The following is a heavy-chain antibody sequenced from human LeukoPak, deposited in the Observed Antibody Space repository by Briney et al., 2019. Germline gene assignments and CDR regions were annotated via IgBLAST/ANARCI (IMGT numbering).Heavy chain of an antibody. D-gene: IGHD5-12*01. CDR2: IVPLFGTR. J-gene: IGHJ4*02. V-gene: IGHV1-69*05. CDR3: ARDQGYGAYGLDY. CDR1: GGTFSSND. Sequence: GASVKVSFKASGGTFSSNDISWVRQAPGQGLEWMGRIVPLFGTRSYAQKFQGRVTITTDESTNTSYMELTSLTSEDTAVYYCARDQGYGAYGLDYWGQGTLVTVSS.